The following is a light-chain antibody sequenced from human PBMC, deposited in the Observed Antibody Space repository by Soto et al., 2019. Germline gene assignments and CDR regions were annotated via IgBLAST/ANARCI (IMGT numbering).Light chain of an antibody. CDR1: QSVSSSS. J-gene: IGKJ5*01. V-gene: IGKV3-20*01. Sequence: EIVLTQSPGTLSLSPGERATLSCRASQSVSSSSLAWYQHKPGQAPRLLIYDASSRATGIPDRFSGSGSATDFTLTISSLEHDDVGVYYCQQYGSSPPITFGQGTRLEIK. CDR3: QQYGSSPPIT. CDR2: DAS.